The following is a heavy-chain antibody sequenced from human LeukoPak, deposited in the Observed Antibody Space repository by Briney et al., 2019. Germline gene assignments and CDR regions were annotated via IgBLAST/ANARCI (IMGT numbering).Heavy chain of an antibody. CDR1: GGSFRSSSYN. J-gene: IGHJ6*03. CDR3: ARTGGSFYFYYYMDV. D-gene: IGHD1-26*01. CDR2: IHYTGTT. Sequence: PSETLSLTCSVPGGSFRSSSYNWGWIRQPPGKGLECIGSIHYTGTTYYNPSLKSRVSISADTSRTQFSLEVSSVTAADTAMYYCARTGGSFYFYYYMDVWGKGTTVTISS. V-gene: IGHV4-39*07.